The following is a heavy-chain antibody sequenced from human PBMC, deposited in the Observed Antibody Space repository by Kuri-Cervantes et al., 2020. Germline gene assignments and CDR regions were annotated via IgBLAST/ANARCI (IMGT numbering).Heavy chain of an antibody. Sequence: GSLRLSCTVSGGSISSSSYYWGWIRQPPGKGLEWIGSIYYSGSTYYNPALKSRAFISTDTSKNQFSLKLTSVTAADTAVYYCARQIAAAGTFYLDPWGQGTLVTVSS. D-gene: IGHD6-13*01. CDR3: ARQIAAAGTFYLDP. CDR2: IYYSGST. V-gene: IGHV4-39*07. CDR1: GGSISSSSYY. J-gene: IGHJ5*02.